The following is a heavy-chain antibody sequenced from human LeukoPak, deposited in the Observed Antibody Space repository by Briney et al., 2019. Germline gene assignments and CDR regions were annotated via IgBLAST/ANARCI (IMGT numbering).Heavy chain of an antibody. Sequence: GSLRLSCVASGFTFSSYAMHWVRQAPGKGLEYVSAISSNGGSTYYANSVKGRFTISRDNSKNTLYLQMGSLRAEDMAVYYCAREDDCSSTSCYALDYWGQGTLVTVSS. CDR2: ISSNGGST. V-gene: IGHV3-64*01. D-gene: IGHD2-2*01. J-gene: IGHJ4*02. CDR3: AREDDCSSTSCYALDY. CDR1: GFTFSSYA.